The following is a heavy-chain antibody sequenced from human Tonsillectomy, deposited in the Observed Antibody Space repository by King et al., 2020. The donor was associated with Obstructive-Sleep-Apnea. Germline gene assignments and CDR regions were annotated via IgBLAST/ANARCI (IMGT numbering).Heavy chain of an antibody. CDR3: AKDSPYRSLDH. V-gene: IGHV3-23*04. CDR1: GFTFSSYV. Sequence: VQLVESGGELIEPGGYLRLSCAAPGFTFSSYVMSWVRQAPGKGREWVSSISGSGSRTDYADFVTGRFINSRDTSKETQYLQLNTLTPEDTAKYYCAKDSPYRSLDHWGQGTLVTVSS. CDR2: ISGSGSRT. D-gene: IGHD2-2*02. J-gene: IGHJ4*02.